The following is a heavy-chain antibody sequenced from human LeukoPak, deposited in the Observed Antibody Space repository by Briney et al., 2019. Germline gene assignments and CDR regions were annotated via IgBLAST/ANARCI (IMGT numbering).Heavy chain of an antibody. J-gene: IGHJ4*02. CDR1: GGSVSSGSYY. CDR3: ARGGNYDYVWGSYRPYYFDY. D-gene: IGHD3-16*02. Sequence: SETLSLTCTVSGGSVSSGSYYWSWIRQPPGKGLEWIGHIYYSGSTNYNPSLKSRVTISVDTSKNQFSLKLSSVTAADTAVYYCARGGNYDYVWGSYRPYYFDYWGQGTLVTVSS. CDR2: IYYSGST. V-gene: IGHV4-61*01.